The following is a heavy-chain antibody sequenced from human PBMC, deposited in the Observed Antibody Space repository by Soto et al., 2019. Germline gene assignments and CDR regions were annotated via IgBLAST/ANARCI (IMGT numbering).Heavy chain of an antibody. CDR1: GVSISSYY. V-gene: IGHV4-59*01. J-gene: IGHJ4*02. D-gene: IGHD3-10*01. CDR2: IFYDGTI. CDR3: ARDIRYIGSFYYFDY. Sequence: QVQLQESGPGLVKPSETLSLTCTVSGVSISSYYWSWIRQPPGEGPEWIGNIFYDGTINYNPSLRSRGTISVDTSKNQVSLRLSSVTAADTAIYYCARDIRYIGSFYYFDYWGQGSLVTVSS.